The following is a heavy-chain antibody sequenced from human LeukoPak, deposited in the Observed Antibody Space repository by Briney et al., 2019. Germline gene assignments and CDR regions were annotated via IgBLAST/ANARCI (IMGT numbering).Heavy chain of an antibody. CDR1: GFTFSSYE. CDR3: ARGPSGYHNT. CDR2: ISSSGSTI. V-gene: IGHV3-48*03. J-gene: IGHJ4*02. Sequence: GGSLRLSRAASGFTFSSYEMNWVRQAPGKGLEWVSYISSSGSTIYYADSVKGRFTISRDNSKNTLYLQMNSLRAEDTAVYYCARGPSGYHNTGGQGTLVTVSS. D-gene: IGHD5-12*01.